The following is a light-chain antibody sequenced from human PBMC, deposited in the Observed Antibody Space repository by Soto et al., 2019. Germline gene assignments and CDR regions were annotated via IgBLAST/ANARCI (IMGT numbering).Light chain of an antibody. CDR1: QSVSGW. Sequence: DIQMTQSPSTLSASVGDTVTVTCRASQSVSGWLAWYQQEPGKAPKVLIYAASNLQSGVPSRFSGSGSGTDFTLTISSLQPEDFATYYCQQSYSTPITFGQGTRLEIK. CDR3: QQSYSTPIT. V-gene: IGKV1-39*01. J-gene: IGKJ5*01. CDR2: AAS.